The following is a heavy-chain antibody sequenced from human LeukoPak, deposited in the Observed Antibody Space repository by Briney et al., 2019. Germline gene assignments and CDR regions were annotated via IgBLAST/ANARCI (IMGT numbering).Heavy chain of an antibody. Sequence: ASVKVSCKASGYTFTSYGISWVRQAPGRGLEWMGWISAYNGNTNYAQKLQGRVTMTTDASTSTAYMELRSLRSDDTAVYYCAREFPYYCGGDCYSTVGFDYWGQGTLVTVSS. CDR2: ISAYNGNT. D-gene: IGHD2-21*01. V-gene: IGHV1-18*01. J-gene: IGHJ4*02. CDR3: AREFPYYCGGDCYSTVGFDY. CDR1: GYTFTSYG.